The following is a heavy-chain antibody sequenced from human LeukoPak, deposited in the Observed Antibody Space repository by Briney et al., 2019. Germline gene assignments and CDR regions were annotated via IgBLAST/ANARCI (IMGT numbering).Heavy chain of an antibody. CDR1: GFTFSSYA. CDR2: ISNSGATT. CDR3: ARYLSGYSYYYMDV. D-gene: IGHD3-22*01. J-gene: IGHJ6*03. Sequence: GGSLRLSCAASGFTFSSYAMSWVRQAPGKGLAWVSAISNSGATTYSADSLKGRFTISRDISKNTLFLQMNSLRAEDTAVYYCARYLSGYSYYYMDVWGKGTTVTVSS. V-gene: IGHV3-23*01.